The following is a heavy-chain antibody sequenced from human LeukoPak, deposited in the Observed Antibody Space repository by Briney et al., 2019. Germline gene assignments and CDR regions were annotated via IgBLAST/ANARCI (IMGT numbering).Heavy chain of an antibody. CDR2: ISGSGGST. D-gene: IGHD6-19*01. V-gene: IGHV3-23*01. J-gene: IGHJ6*02. CDR1: GFTFSSYA. Sequence: GGSLRLSCAASGFTFSSYAMSWVRQAPGKGLEWVSAISGSGGSTYYADSVKGRFTISRDNSKNTLYLQMNSLRAEDTAVYYCAKDLTSAVAGLYYYYYYGMDVWGQGTTVTVSS. CDR3: AKDLTSAVAGLYYYYYYGMDV.